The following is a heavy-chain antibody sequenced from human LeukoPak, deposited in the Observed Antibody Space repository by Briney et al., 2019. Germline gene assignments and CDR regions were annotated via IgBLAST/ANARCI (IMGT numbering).Heavy chain of an antibody. CDR2: IWYDGSNK. D-gene: IGHD3-10*01. CDR1: GFTFSSYG. J-gene: IGHJ1*01. CDR3: ARVYGPGMDEYLHL. Sequence: GRSLRLSCAASGFTFSSYGMHWVRQAPGKGLEWVAVIWYDGSNKYYADSVKGRFTISRDNSKNTLYLQMNSLRAEDTAVYYCARVYGPGMDEYLHLWGQGTLVTVSS. V-gene: IGHV3-33*01.